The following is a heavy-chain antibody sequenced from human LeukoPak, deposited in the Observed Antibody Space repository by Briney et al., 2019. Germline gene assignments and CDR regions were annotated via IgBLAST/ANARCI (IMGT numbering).Heavy chain of an antibody. CDR3: AKDRSYDFWSGYSGGMDV. J-gene: IGHJ6*02. CDR2: ISYDGSNK. Sequence: GGSLRLSCAASGFTFSSYGMHWVRQAPGKGLEWVAVISYDGSNKYYADSVKGRFTISRDNSKNTLYLQMNSLRAEDTAVYYCAKDRSYDFWSGYSGGMDVWGQGTTVTVSS. CDR1: GFTFSSYG. D-gene: IGHD3-3*01. V-gene: IGHV3-30*18.